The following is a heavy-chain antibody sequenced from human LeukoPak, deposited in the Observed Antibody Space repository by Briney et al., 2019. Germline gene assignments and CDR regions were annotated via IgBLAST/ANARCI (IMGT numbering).Heavy chain of an antibody. CDR3: SRGLDSRKLGY. CDR2: IHPSGML. D-gene: IGHD3-22*01. V-gene: IGHV4-31*03. Sequence: SETLSLTCTVSGASFNSDDQYWNWIRQSPGKSLEWIGSIHPSGMLYNNPSLESRVTMSRDTTKNQFSLNLNSVTAADTAVYFCSRGLDSRKLGYWGQGILVTVSS. J-gene: IGHJ4*02. CDR1: GASFNSDDQY.